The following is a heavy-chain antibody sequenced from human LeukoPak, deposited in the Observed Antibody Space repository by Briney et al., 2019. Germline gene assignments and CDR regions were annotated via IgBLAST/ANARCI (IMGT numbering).Heavy chain of an antibody. CDR1: NGSFSDYY. D-gene: IGHD3-9*01. J-gene: IGHJ4*02. CDR3: ARANYDILTGYYLLYYFDY. V-gene: IGHV4-34*01. Sequence: SETLSLTCAVYNGSFSDYYWSWIRQPPGKGLEWIGEINHSGSTNYNPSLKSRVTISVDTSKNQFSLKLSSVTAADTAVYYCARANYDILTGYYLLYYFDYWGQGTLVTVSS. CDR2: INHSGST.